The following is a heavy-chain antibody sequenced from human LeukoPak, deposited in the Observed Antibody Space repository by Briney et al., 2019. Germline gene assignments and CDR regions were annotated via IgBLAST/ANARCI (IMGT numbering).Heavy chain of an antibody. CDR1: GGTFSSYA. CDR3: ARVAARPTGLDY. CDR2: IIPIFGTA. Sequence: SVKVSCKASGGTFSSYAISLVRQAPGQGLEWMGGIIPIFGTANYAQKFQGRVTITADEYTSTAYMELSSLRSEDTAVYYCARVAARPTGLDYWGQGTLVTVSS. J-gene: IGHJ4*02. V-gene: IGHV1-69*13. D-gene: IGHD6-6*01.